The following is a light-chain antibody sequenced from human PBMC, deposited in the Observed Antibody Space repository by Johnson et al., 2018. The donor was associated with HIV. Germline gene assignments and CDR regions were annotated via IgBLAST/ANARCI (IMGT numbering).Light chain of an antibody. CDR2: DNN. V-gene: IGLV1-51*01. CDR1: SSNIGNSY. J-gene: IGLJ1*01. CDR3: GTWDSSLLYV. Sequence: QSVLTQSPSVSAAPGQKVTISCSGSSSNIGNSYVSWYQQLPGTAPKLLIYDNNKRPSEIPDRFSGSKSGTSATLGITGLQTGDETDYYCGTWDSSLLYVFGNGTKVTVL.